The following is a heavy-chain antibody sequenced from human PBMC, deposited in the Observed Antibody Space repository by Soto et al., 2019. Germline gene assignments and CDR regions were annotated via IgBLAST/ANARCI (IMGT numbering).Heavy chain of an antibody. J-gene: IGHJ6*02. Sequence: GGSLRLSCAASGFTFSSYDMHWVRQATGKGLEWVSAIGTAGDTYYPGSVKGRFTISRENAKNSLYLQMNSLRAGDTAVYYCARGKQLVRYYYYGMDVWGQGTTVTVSS. CDR3: ARGKQLVRYYYYGMDV. V-gene: IGHV3-13*01. D-gene: IGHD6-6*01. CDR2: IGTAGDT. CDR1: GFTFSSYD.